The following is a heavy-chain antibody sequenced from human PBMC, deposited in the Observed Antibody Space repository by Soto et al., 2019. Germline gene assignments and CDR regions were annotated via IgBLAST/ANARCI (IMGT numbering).Heavy chain of an antibody. CDR3: ARSYGSGSYYDYYYGMDV. Sequence: QVQLQESGPGLVKPSATLSLTCSVSGGAISTYYWSWIRQFPGQGLEWIGYIYHSGSSQYNPSLTSRVTRSVDTSKNQLSLRLSSVIAADTAVYYCARSYGSGSYYDYYYGMDVWGQGTTVTVSS. J-gene: IGHJ6*02. CDR1: GGAISTYY. D-gene: IGHD3-10*01. V-gene: IGHV4-59*01. CDR2: IYHSGSS.